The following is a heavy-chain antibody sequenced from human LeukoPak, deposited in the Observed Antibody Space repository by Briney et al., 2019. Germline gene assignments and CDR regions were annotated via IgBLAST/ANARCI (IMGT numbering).Heavy chain of an antibody. V-gene: IGHV3-23*01. D-gene: IGHD4-11*01. CDR1: GFTFSSYA. Sequence: GGSLRLSCAASGFTFSSYAMSWVRQAPGKGLEWVSGISSGDGSTYYADSVKGRFTISRDNAKNSLYLQMNSLRAEDTAVYYCARGFDYSNYGIFDYWGQGTLVTVSS. CDR3: ARGFDYSNYGIFDY. CDR2: ISSGDGST. J-gene: IGHJ4*02.